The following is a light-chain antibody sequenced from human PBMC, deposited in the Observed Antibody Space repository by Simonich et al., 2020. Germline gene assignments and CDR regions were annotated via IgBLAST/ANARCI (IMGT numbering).Light chain of an antibody. CDR2: WAS. V-gene: IGKV4-1*01. Sequence: DIVMTQSPDSLAVSLGERATINCKSNQSVLYSSNNKNYLAWYQQKPGQPPKLLIYWASTRESGVPDRFSGSGSGTDFTLTSSSLQAEDVAVYYCQQYYSTPFTFGPGTKVDIK. J-gene: IGKJ3*01. CDR1: QSVLYSSNNKNY. CDR3: QQYYSTPFT.